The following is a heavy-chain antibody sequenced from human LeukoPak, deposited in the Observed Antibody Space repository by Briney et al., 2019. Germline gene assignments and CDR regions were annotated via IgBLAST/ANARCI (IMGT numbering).Heavy chain of an antibody. D-gene: IGHD3-22*01. J-gene: IGHJ1*01. CDR3: ARGPGTRIVVSNEYFHH. CDR1: GYTFTSYD. Sequence: ASVKVSCKASGYTFTSYDINWVRQATGQGLEWMGWMNPNSGNTGYAQKFQGRVTMTRDTSISTAYMELNGLRSDDTAVYYCARGPGTRIVVSNEYFHHWGQGTLVTVSS. V-gene: IGHV1-8*02. CDR2: MNPNSGNT.